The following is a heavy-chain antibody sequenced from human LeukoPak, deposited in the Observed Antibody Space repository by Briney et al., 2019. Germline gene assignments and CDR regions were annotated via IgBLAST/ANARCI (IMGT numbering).Heavy chain of an antibody. Sequence: GGSLRLSCAASGFTVSSYGMHWVRQAPGKGLEWVAVIWYDGSNKYYADSVKGRFTISRDNSKNTLYLQMNSLRAEDTAVYYCAIVSSSEAFDIWGQGTMVTVSS. D-gene: IGHD6-6*01. J-gene: IGHJ3*02. CDR2: IWYDGSNK. V-gene: IGHV3-30*02. CDR1: GFTVSSYG. CDR3: AIVSSSEAFDI.